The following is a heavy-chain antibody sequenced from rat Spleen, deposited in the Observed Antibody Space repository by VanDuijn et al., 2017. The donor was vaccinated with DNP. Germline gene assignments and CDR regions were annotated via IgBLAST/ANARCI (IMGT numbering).Heavy chain of an antibody. D-gene: IGHD4-3*01. Sequence: QVPLKESGPGLVKPSQTLSLTCTVSGFSLTNYGVSWIRQPPEKGLEWIGAIWSGGSTDYTSALKSRLSISRDTSKSQVFLKMNSLQTEDTAIYFCARGYTSGPYPLDAWGQGTSVTVSS. CDR3: ARGYTSGPYPLDA. CDR1: GFSLTNYG. J-gene: IGHJ4*01. CDR2: IWSGGST. V-gene: IGHV2-16*01.